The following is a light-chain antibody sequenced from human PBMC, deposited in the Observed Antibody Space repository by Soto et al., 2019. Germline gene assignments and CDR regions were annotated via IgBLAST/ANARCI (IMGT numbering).Light chain of an antibody. CDR1: QTVRNN. CDR2: DAS. Sequence: EFVLTQSPGTLSLSPGERATLSCRASQTVRNNYLAWYQQKPGQAPRLLIYDASSRATGFPARFSGSGSGTEFNLTISSLQSEDFGVYYCQQYNNWPRATFGGGTKVDIK. CDR3: QQYNNWPRAT. J-gene: IGKJ4*01. V-gene: IGKV3-15*01.